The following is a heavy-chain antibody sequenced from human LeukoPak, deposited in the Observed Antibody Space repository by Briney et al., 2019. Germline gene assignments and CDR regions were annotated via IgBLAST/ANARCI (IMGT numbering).Heavy chain of an antibody. J-gene: IGHJ4*02. Sequence: ASVKVSCKASGYTFTSYDINWVRQATGQGLEWMGWMNPNSGNTGYAQKFQGRVTMTRNTSISTAYMELGSLRSEDTAVYYCARRLGYCSSTSCLYYFDYWGQGTLVTVSS. CDR1: GYTFTSYD. V-gene: IGHV1-8*01. D-gene: IGHD2-2*01. CDR3: ARRLGYCSSTSCLYYFDY. CDR2: MNPNSGNT.